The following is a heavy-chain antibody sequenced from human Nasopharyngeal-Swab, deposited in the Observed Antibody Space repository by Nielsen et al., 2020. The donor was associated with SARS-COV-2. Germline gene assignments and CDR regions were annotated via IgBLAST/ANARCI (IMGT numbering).Heavy chain of an antibody. CDR1: GFTFSSYG. D-gene: IGHD2-15*01. J-gene: IGHJ4*02. CDR3: AKAAEPPTHYPRVVVVAATLDY. Sequence: GESLKISCAASGFTFSSYGMHWVRQAPGKGLEWVAVISYDGSNKYYADSVEGRFTISRDNSKNTLYLQMNSLRAEDTAVYYCAKAAEPPTHYPRVVVVAATLDYWGQGTLVTVSS. V-gene: IGHV3-30*18. CDR2: ISYDGSNK.